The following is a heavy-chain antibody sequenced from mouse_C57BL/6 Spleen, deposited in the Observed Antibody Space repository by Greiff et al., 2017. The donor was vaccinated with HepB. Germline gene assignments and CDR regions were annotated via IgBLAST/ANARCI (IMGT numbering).Heavy chain of an antibody. V-gene: IGHV1-74*01. CDR2: IHPSDSDT. D-gene: IGHD2-4*01. CDR1: GYTFTSYW. J-gene: IGHJ2*01. CDR3: AMSYDYDGYYFDY. Sequence: QVQLQQPGAELVKPGASVKVSCKASGYTFTSYWMHWVKQRPGQGLEWIGRIHPSDSDTNYNQKFKGKATLTVDKSSSTAYMQLSSLTSEDSAVYYCAMSYDYDGYYFDYWGQGTTLTVSS.